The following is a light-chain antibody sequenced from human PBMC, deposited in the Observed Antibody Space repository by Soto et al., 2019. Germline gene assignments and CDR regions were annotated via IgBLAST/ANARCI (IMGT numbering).Light chain of an antibody. CDR1: KDDIGVYDF. CDR3: KTYAGSNTYV. CDR2: EVV. V-gene: IGLV2-8*01. J-gene: IGLJ1*01. Sequence: QSALTQPPSASGPPGQSVTISCTGTKDDIGVYDFVSWYQHHPGKAPRLIIYEVVQRPSGVPDRFSGSKSGNTASLTVFGLQAGDEADYFCKTYAGSNTYVFGSGTKVTV.